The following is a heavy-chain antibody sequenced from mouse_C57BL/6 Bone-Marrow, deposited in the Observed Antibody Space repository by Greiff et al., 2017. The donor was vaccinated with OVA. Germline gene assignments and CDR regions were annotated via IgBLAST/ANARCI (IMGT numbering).Heavy chain of an antibody. CDR1: GYAFTNYL. CDR3: ARNRQLAWFAY. CDR2: INPGSGGT. J-gene: IGHJ3*01. V-gene: IGHV1-54*01. D-gene: IGHD4-1*02. Sequence: VQLQQSGAELVRPGTSVKVSCKASGYAFTNYLIEWVKQRPGQGLEWIGVINPGSGGTNYNEKFKGKATLTADKSSSTAYMQLSSLTSEDSAVYFCARNRQLAWFAYWGQGTLVTVSA.